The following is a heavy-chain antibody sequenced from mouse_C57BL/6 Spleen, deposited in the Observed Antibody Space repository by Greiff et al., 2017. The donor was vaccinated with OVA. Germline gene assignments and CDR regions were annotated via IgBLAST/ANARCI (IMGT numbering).Heavy chain of an antibody. V-gene: IGHV1-50*01. J-gene: IGHJ2*01. CDR1: GYTFTSYW. CDR2: IDPSDSYP. D-gene: IGHD2-3*01. CDR3: ARGGFYDGYY. Sequence: QVQLQQPGAELVKPGASVKLSCKASGYTFTSYWMQWVKQRPGQGLEWIGEIDPSDSYPNYNQKFKGKATLTVDTSSSTAYMQLSSLTSEDSAVYYCARGGFYDGYYWGQGTTLTVSS.